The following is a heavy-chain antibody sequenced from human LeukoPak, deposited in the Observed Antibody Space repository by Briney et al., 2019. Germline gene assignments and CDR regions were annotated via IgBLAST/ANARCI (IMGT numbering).Heavy chain of an antibody. J-gene: IGHJ4*02. V-gene: IGHV4-39*01. D-gene: IGHD6-19*01. CDR2: IFYNGSS. CDR3: ARGRHPGSGWYY. Sequence: SETLSLTCTVSGGSLISSNYYWGWIRQPPGKGLEWLGSIFYNGSSYNNPSLKSRVTISVDMPKNQFSLKLSSVTAADTAAYYCARGRHPGSGWYYWGQGTLVTVSS. CDR1: GGSLISSNYY.